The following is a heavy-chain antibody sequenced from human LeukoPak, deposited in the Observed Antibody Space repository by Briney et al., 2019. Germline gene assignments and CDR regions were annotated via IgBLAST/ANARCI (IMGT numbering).Heavy chain of an antibody. D-gene: IGHD4-11*01. CDR1: GYTFTSYG. J-gene: IGHJ5*02. V-gene: IGHV1-18*01. CDR2: ISAHNGDT. CDR3: ARDFSHASNWFDCFDP. Sequence: GASVKVSCKASGYTFTSYGLSWVRQAPGQGLEWMGWISAHNGDTNYAQKFQGRVTMTRDTSTSTVCMELTSLRSDDPAVYYCARDFSHASNWFDCFDPWGQGTLVTVSS.